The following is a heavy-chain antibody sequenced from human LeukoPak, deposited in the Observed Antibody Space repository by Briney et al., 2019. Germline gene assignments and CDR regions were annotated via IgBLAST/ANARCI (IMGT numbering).Heavy chain of an antibody. Sequence: SETLSLTCTVSGGSISSSSYYWVWIRQPPGKRLEWIGSIDYSGSTYYNPSLKSRVTIAVDTSKRQFSLKLSSVTAADTAVYYCARVRRGRLPDYWGQGTLVTVSS. CDR2: IDYSGST. CDR1: GGSISSSSYY. J-gene: IGHJ4*02. CDR3: ARVRRGRLPDY. V-gene: IGHV4-39*01. D-gene: IGHD6-25*01.